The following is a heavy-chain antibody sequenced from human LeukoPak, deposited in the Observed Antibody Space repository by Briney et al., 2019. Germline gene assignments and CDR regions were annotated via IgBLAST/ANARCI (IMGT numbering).Heavy chain of an antibody. D-gene: IGHD6-13*01. Sequence: GGSLRLSCAASGFTFSWNGMHWVRQAPGKGPEWVALISYDGSNTYYADSVKGRFTISRDISKNTLFLQMNSLRAEDTAVYYCAKDRSSSWTFDYWGQGTLVTVSS. CDR1: GFTFSWNG. J-gene: IGHJ4*02. V-gene: IGHV3-30*18. CDR3: AKDRSSSWTFDY. CDR2: ISYDGSNT.